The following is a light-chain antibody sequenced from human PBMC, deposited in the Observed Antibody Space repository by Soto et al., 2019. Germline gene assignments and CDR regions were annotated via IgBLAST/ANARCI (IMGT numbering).Light chain of an antibody. CDR2: YDS. CDR1: NIGSKS. Sequence: ELTQSPSLSVAPGQTATITCGGNNIGSKSVNWYQHKAGQAPVLVMSYDSDRPSGIPERFSGSNSGNTATLTLSRVESGDEAEYYCQVWDTSNDHHVFGSGTKVTVL. V-gene: IGLV3-21*01. J-gene: IGLJ1*01. CDR3: QVWDTSNDHHV.